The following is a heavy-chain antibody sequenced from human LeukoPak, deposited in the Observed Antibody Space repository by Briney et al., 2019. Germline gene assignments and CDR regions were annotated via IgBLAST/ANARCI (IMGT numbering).Heavy chain of an antibody. V-gene: IGHV1-2*02. CDR2: INPNSGGT. D-gene: IGHD5-18*01. CDR1: GYSFTAYY. CDR3: ARDTAVVTYWFDP. Sequence: ASVKVSCKASGYSFTAYYMHWVRQAPGQGLEWMGWINPNSGGTNYAQKFQGRVTMTRDTSISTAYMELSRLRSDDTAVYYCARDTAVVTYWFDPWGQGTLVTVSS. J-gene: IGHJ5*02.